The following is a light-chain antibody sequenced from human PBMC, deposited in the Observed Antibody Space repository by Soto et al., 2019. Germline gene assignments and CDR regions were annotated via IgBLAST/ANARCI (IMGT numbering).Light chain of an antibody. V-gene: IGKV1-9*01. CDR2: GAS. Sequence: DIQMTQSPSSLSASVGDSVTIACLASHSISNYLNWYQQKPGGAPRLLIYGASTLQSGVPSRFSGSGSGTEFTLTISSLQPDDFATYYCQQLDRYPFTFGGGTKVDIK. CDR3: QQLDRYPFT. CDR1: HSISNY. J-gene: IGKJ4*01.